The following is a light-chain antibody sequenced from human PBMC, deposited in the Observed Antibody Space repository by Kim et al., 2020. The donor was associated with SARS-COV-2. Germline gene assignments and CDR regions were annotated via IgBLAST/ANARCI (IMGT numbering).Light chain of an antibody. V-gene: IGLV10-54*01. CDR3: SAWDRSLGAHV. CDR1: SNNVGFEG. CDR2: RNN. Sequence: RQNATITCTGNSNNVGFEGAAWLQQHQGHPPKLLSYRNNNRPSGISERLSASRSGITASLTITGLQPEDEADYYCSAWDRSLGAHVFGTGTKVTVL. J-gene: IGLJ1*01.